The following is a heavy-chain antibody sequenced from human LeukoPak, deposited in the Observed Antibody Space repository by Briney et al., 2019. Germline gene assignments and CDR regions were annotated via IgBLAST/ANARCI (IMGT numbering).Heavy chain of an antibody. Sequence: QAGGSLRLSCAASGFTFSSYWMHWVRQAPGKGLVWVSHINRDGSSTSYADSVKGRFTISRDNAKNTLYMQMNSLRAEDTAVYYCARDSADSSGFVGCDYWGQGTLVTVSS. V-gene: IGHV3-74*01. D-gene: IGHD3-22*01. J-gene: IGHJ4*02. CDR2: INRDGSST. CDR3: ARDSADSSGFVGCDY. CDR1: GFTFSSYW.